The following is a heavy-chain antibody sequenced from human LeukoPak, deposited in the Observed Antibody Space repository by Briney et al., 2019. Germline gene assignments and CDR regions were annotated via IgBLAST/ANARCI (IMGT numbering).Heavy chain of an antibody. V-gene: IGHV3-15*01. CDR3: TTYCSSTSCYPFDP. CDR2: IKSKTDGGTT. CDR1: GFTFSNAW. J-gene: IGHJ5*02. Sequence: GGSLRLSCAASGFTFSNAWMSWVRQAPGKGLEWVGRIKSKTDGGTTDYAAPVKGRFTISRDDSKNTLYLRMSSLKTEDTAVYYCTTYCSSTSCYPFDPWGQGTLVTVSS. D-gene: IGHD2-2*01.